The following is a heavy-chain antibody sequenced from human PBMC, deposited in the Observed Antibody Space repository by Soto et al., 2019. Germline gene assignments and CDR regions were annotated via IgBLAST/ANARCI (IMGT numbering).Heavy chain of an antibody. CDR3: AKDRPNYFGSPWGYYEPGGDC. J-gene: IGHJ1*01. CDR2: ITGSGSTA. CDR1: GFDFSTYA. D-gene: IGHD3-10*01. V-gene: IGHV3-23*01. Sequence: EVHLLESGGDLVQPGGSLRLSCAASGFDFSTYAMSWGRQAPGRGLEWGASITGSGSTAVYPDSVRGRFSISRDNSKKTLYMQMNSLRVEDTALYYCAKDRPNYFGSPWGYYEPGGDCWGQGTLVTVSS.